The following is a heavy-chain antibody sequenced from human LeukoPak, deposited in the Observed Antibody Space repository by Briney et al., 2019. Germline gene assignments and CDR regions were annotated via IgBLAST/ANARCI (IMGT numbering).Heavy chain of an antibody. Sequence: RAGGSLRLSCAASGFTFSSYAMSWVRQAPGKGLEWVSTITDSGGSTYYADSVKGRLTISRDNSKNTLYLQMNSLRAEDTAIYYCAKRGGATGLAFDIWGQGTVVTVSS. D-gene: IGHD1-26*01. CDR1: GFTFSSYA. CDR3: AKRGGATGLAFDI. V-gene: IGHV3-23*01. J-gene: IGHJ3*02. CDR2: ITDSGGST.